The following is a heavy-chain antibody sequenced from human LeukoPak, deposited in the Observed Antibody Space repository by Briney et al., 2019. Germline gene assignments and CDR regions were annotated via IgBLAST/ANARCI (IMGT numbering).Heavy chain of an antibody. Sequence: APVKPSCKASGHTFTRYGISRVPQAPGHRLEWRVWISAYNGNTNYAQKLKGRVTMTTDTPTRTAYMELRSLRSDDTAVYYCARRRGYRSGWLSGYFDYWGQGTLVTVSS. J-gene: IGHJ4*02. CDR3: ARRRGYRSGWLSGYFDY. CDR2: ISAYNGNT. D-gene: IGHD6-19*01. V-gene: IGHV1-18*01. CDR1: GHTFTRYG.